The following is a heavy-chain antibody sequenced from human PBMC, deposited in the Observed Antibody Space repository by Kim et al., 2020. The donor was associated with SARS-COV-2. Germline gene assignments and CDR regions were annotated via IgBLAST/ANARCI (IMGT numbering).Heavy chain of an antibody. D-gene: IGHD6-13*01. CDR3: AKDWYSNSWDLIDY. Sequence: GGSLRLSCAASGFTFSSYGMHWVRQAPGKGLEWVAVISDDGGSKYYADSVKGRFTISRDNSKNTLYLQMNSLRAEDTAVYYCAKDWYSNSWDLIDYWVQG. V-gene: IGHV3-30*18. J-gene: IGHJ4*02. CDR1: GFTFSSYG. CDR2: ISDDGGSK.